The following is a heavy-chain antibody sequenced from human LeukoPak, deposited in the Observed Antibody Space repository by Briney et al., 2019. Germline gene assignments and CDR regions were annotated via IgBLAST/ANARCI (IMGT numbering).Heavy chain of an antibody. CDR2: ITNNGGNT. Sequence: GGTLRLSCAASGVTFSSYNMRWGGQAPGEGGEVVSAITNNGGNTYYEESVKGRFTISRDNSKNTVYLQMSSLRADDAAVYYCVIVRVYFGSSGSDYWGQGTLVTVSS. D-gene: IGHD3-9*01. V-gene: IGHV3-64D*06. CDR1: GVTFSSYN. J-gene: IGHJ4*02. CDR3: VIVRVYFGSSGSDY.